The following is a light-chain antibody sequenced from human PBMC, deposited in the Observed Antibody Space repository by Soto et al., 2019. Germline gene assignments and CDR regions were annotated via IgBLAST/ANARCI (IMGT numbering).Light chain of an antibody. CDR2: DAS. J-gene: IGKJ5*01. Sequence: EIVLTQSPGTVSLSPGERATLSCRASQSVSSYLAWYQQKPGQAPRLLIYDASNRATGIPARFSGSWSGTDFTLTISSLEPEDFAVYYCQQRSNWPPTFGQGTRLDIK. V-gene: IGKV3-11*01. CDR3: QQRSNWPPT. CDR1: QSVSSY.